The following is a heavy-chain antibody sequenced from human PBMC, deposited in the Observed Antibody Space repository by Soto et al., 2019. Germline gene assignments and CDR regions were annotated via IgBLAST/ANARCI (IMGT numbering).Heavy chain of an antibody. V-gene: IGHV4-59*11. Sequence: QVQLQESGPRLVKPSETLSLTCTISGASISNHYCQWFRQPPGKGLEWIGYIHNTGGTNYNPSLKSPVTISQDTSKNQFSLKLTSVTVADTAVYYCATGGGWLTDYWGQGTLVTVSS. CDR2: IHNTGGT. CDR1: GASISNHY. J-gene: IGHJ4*02. D-gene: IGHD6-19*01. CDR3: ATGGGWLTDY.